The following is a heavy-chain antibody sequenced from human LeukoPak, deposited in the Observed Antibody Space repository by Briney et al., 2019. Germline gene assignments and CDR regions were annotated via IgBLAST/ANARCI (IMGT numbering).Heavy chain of an antibody. Sequence: GASVKVSCKASGGTFSSYAIHWVRQAPGQRLECMGWINTGNGNTKYSQKFQGRVTITRDTSASTAYMDLSSLRSEDTAVYYCARNTETAIPLPYYFDYWGQGTLVTVSS. J-gene: IGHJ4*02. CDR2: INTGNGNT. CDR1: GGTFSSYA. CDR3: ARNTETAIPLPYYFDY. V-gene: IGHV1-3*04. D-gene: IGHD2-21*02.